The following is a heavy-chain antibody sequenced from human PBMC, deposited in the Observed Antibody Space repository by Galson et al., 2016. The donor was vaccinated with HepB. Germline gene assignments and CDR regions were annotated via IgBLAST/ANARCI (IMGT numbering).Heavy chain of an antibody. Sequence: SLRLSCAASGFTFSSYAMSWVRQAPGKGLEWVSAISVVDDDTYYADSVKGRFTISRDNSMTTLYLQMNSLRAEDTALYYCAKDIQQWLVRGNDAFDIWGQGTMVTVSS. D-gene: IGHD6-19*01. CDR3: AKDIQQWLVRGNDAFDI. CDR2: ISVVDDDT. CDR1: GFTFSSYA. V-gene: IGHV3-23*01. J-gene: IGHJ3*02.